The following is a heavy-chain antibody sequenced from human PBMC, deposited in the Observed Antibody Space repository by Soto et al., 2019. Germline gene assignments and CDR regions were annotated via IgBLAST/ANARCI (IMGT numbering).Heavy chain of an antibody. CDR3: AKRGFGSGGWDYYALDV. J-gene: IGHJ6*02. V-gene: IGHV3-23*01. Sequence: GGSLRLSCAASGFTFHTYAMTWVRQAPEKGLEWVSAITGGGGRTYYADSVKGRFTISRDNSKNTLYLQMNSLRVEDTAVYYCAKRGFGSGGWDYYALDVWGQGTAVTVSS. D-gene: IGHD1-1*01. CDR2: ITGGGGRT. CDR1: GFTFHTYA.